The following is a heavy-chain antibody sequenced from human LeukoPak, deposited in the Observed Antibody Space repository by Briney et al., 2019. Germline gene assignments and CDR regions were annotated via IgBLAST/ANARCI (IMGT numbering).Heavy chain of an antibody. V-gene: IGHV3-30*03. CDR2: ISYDGSNK. CDR1: GFTFSSYG. Sequence: HSGGSLRLSCAASGFTFSSYGMSWVRQAPGKGLEWVAVISYDGSNKCYADSVKGRFTISRDNSKNTLYLQMNSLRAEDTAVYYCARGGNTAMATNWFDPWGQGTLVTVSS. D-gene: IGHD5-18*01. CDR3: ARGGNTAMATNWFDP. J-gene: IGHJ5*02.